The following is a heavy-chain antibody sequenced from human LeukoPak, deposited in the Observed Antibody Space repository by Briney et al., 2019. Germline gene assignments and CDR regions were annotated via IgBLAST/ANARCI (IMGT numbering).Heavy chain of an antibody. J-gene: IGHJ4*02. CDR2: ISAYNGNT. V-gene: IGHV1-18*01. Sequence: ASVKVSCKASGGTFSSYAISWVRQAPGQGLEWMGWISAYNGNTNYAQKLQGRVTMTTDTSTSTAYMELRSLRSDDTAVYYCARGQFVVVPAAPFDYWGQGTLVTVSS. CDR3: ARGQFVVVPAAPFDY. CDR1: GGTFSSYA. D-gene: IGHD2-2*01.